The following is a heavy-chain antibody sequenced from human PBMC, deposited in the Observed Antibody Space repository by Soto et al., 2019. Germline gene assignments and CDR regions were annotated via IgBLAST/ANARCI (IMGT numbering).Heavy chain of an antibody. D-gene: IGHD5-12*01. J-gene: IGHJ4*02. CDR3: AKDILYSSWRLDY. V-gene: IGHV3-23*01. Sequence: GGSLRLSCAASGFTFRNYAMSWVRQAPGKGLEWVSSISGSGGSTYYADSVKGRFTISRDNSKNTLFLQMNSLRAEDTAVYYCAKDILYSSWRLDYRGQGTLVTVSS. CDR2: ISGSGGST. CDR1: GFTFRNYA.